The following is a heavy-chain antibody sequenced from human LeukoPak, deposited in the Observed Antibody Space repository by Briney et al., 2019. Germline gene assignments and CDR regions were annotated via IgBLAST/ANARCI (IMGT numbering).Heavy chain of an antibody. Sequence: SETLSLTCTVSGFSISSGYYWGWFRQPPGKGLEWIGEINHSGSTNYNPSLKSRVTISVDTSKNQFSLKLSSVTAADTAVYYCARKSRTRYCSSTSCSSPKFDPWGQGTLVTVSS. CDR3: ARKSRTRYCSSTSCSSPKFDP. J-gene: IGHJ5*02. CDR2: INHSGST. CDR1: GFSISSGYY. V-gene: IGHV4-38-2*02. D-gene: IGHD2-2*01.